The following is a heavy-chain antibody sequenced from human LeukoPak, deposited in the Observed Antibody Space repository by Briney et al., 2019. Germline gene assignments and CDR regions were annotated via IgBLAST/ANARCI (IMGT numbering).Heavy chain of an antibody. Sequence: GGSLRLSCAASGLTFSSHWMSWVRQAPGKGLEWVATIKQDGSEEYYVDSVKGRFTISRDNAKNSLYLQMNSLRAEDTAVYYCARADDSADWFDTWGQGTLVTVSS. J-gene: IGHJ5*02. CDR2: IKQDGSEE. CDR3: ARADDSADWFDT. D-gene: IGHD3-3*01. V-gene: IGHV3-7*01. CDR1: GLTFSSHW.